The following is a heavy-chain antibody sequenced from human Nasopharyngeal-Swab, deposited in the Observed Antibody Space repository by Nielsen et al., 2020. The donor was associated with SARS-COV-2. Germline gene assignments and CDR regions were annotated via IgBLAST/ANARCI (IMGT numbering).Heavy chain of an antibody. J-gene: IGHJ4*02. D-gene: IGHD6-13*01. CDR3: ASQGVSKPFDY. Sequence: GESLKISCAASGFTFSSYGMHWVRQAPGKGLEWVAVISYDGSNKYYADSVKGRFTISRDNSKNTLYLQMNSLRAEDTAVYYCASQGVSKPFDYWGQGTLVTVSS. CDR1: GFTFSSYG. CDR2: ISYDGSNK. V-gene: IGHV3-30*03.